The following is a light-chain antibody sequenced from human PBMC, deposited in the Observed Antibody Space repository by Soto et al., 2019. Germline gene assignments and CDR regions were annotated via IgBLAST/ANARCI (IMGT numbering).Light chain of an antibody. Sequence: EIVLTQSPGTLSLSPGERATLSCRASQRVSSSYLAWYQQKPGLAPRLLIYGASSRATGVPDRFSGSGSGTDFTLTISRLELEDFAVYYCQQYGSSPLVTFGQGTRLEIK. CDR3: QQYGSSPLVT. CDR2: GAS. CDR1: QRVSSSY. J-gene: IGKJ5*01. V-gene: IGKV3-20*01.